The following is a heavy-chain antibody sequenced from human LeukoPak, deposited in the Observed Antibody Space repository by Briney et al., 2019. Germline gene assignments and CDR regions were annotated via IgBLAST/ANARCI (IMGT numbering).Heavy chain of an antibody. V-gene: IGHV4-34*01. CDR1: GGSFTYYY. J-gene: IGHJ5*02. CDR3: AIRKYYDILTGYRKSRTSGFDP. CDR2: INHSGST. D-gene: IGHD3-9*01. Sequence: SETLSLTCDVYGGSFTYYYWSWIRQPPGKTLEWIGEINHSGSTNYNPSLKSRVTISVDTSKNQFSLKLSSVTAAATAVYYCAIRKYYDILTGYRKSRTSGFDPWGQGTLVTVSS.